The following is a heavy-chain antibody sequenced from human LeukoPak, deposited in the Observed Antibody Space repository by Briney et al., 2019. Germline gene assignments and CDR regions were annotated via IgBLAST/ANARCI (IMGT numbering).Heavy chain of an antibody. CDR2: IIPIFGTA. D-gene: IGHD2-2*01. CDR3: ARPLVDVVPAATGPHDAFDI. CDR1: GYTFTSYG. J-gene: IGHJ3*02. V-gene: IGHV1-69*13. Sequence: GASVKVSCKASGYTFTSYGISWVRQAPGQGLEWMGGIIPIFGTANYAQKFQGRVTITADESTSTAYMELSSLRSEDTAVYYCARPLVDVVPAATGPHDAFDIWGQGTMVTVSS.